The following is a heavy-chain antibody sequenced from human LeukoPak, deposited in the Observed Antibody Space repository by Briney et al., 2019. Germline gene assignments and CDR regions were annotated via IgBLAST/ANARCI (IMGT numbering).Heavy chain of an antibody. Sequence: SETLSLTCTVSGGSISSSSYYWGWIRQPPGKGLEWIGSIYYRGSTYYNPSLKSRVTISVDTSKNQFSLKLSSVTAADTAVYYCASPGTYYYDSSGYYPLDYWGQGTLVTVSS. CDR3: ASPGTYYYDSSGYYPLDY. CDR1: GGSISSSSYY. J-gene: IGHJ4*02. V-gene: IGHV4-39*07. CDR2: IYYRGST. D-gene: IGHD3-22*01.